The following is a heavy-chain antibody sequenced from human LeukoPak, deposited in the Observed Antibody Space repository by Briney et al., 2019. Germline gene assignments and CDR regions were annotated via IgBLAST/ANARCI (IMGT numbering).Heavy chain of an antibody. Sequence: SETLSLTCAVYGGSFSGYYWSWIRQPPGKGLEWIGEINHSGSTNYNPSLKSRVTISVDTSKNQFSLKLSAVTAADTAVYYCARGCGVVPAATLDYWGQGTLVTVSS. CDR3: ARGCGVVPAATLDY. D-gene: IGHD2-2*01. V-gene: IGHV4-34*01. J-gene: IGHJ4*02. CDR1: GGSFSGYY. CDR2: INHSGST.